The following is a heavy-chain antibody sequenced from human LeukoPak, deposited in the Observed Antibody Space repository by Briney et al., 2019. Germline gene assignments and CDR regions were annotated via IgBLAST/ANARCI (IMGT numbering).Heavy chain of an antibody. CDR3: ARGSSSSSDY. J-gene: IGHJ4*02. CDR2: IIPILGIA. D-gene: IGHD6-6*01. CDR1: GGTFSSYA. V-gene: IGHV1-69*04. Sequence: SVKVSCKASGGTFSSYAISWVRQAPGQGLEWMGRIIPILGIANYAQKFQGRVTITADKSTSTAYMEQSSLRSEDTAVYYCARGSSSSSDYWGQGTLVTVSS.